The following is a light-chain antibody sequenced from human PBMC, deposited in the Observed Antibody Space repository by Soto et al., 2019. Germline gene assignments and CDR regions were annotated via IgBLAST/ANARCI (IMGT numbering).Light chain of an antibody. CDR2: GAS. CDR1: QRISSNY. J-gene: IGKJ2*03. Sequence: EIVLTQSPGTLSLSPGQRATLSCRASQRISSNYLAWYQQKPGQAPRLLIYGASSRATDIPDRFSGSGYRTDFTLTISRVEPEDFAVYYCQQYGSSLYSFGQGTKLEI. V-gene: IGKV3-20*01. CDR3: QQYGSSLYS.